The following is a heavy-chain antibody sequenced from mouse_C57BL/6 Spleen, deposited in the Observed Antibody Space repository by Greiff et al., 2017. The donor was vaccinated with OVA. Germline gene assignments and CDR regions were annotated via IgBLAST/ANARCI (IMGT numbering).Heavy chain of an antibody. CDR2: IYPGNSDT. CDR3: TRSKATVVENAMDY. D-gene: IGHD1-1*01. CDR1: GYTFTSYW. J-gene: IGHJ4*01. V-gene: IGHV1-5*01. Sequence: EVKLVESGTVLARPGASVKMSCKTSGYTFTSYWMHWVKQRPGQGLEWIGAIYPGNSDTSYNQKFKGKAKLTAVTSASTAYMELSSLTNEDSAVYYCTRSKATVVENAMDYWGQGTSVTVSS.